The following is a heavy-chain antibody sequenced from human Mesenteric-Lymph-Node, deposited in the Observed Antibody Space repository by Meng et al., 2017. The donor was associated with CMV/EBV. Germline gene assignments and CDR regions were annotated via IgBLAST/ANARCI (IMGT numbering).Heavy chain of an antibody. Sequence: SETLSLTCAVYGDSISAYYWTWIRQPPGKGLEWIGEINHGGNTNYNPSLKSRVSMSMDKSRNQFSLKLTSVTAADTAVYYCARVRGGVGFFAPWGQGSLVTVSS. CDR2: INHGGNT. CDR1: GDSISAYY. D-gene: IGHD3-3*01. V-gene: IGHV4-34*01. J-gene: IGHJ5*02. CDR3: ARVRGGVGFFAP.